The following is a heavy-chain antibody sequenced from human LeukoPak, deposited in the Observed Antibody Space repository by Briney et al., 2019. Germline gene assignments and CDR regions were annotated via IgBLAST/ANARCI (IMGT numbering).Heavy chain of an antibody. D-gene: IGHD3-22*01. V-gene: IGHV3-23*01. CDR3: AWYYYDSSSY. J-gene: IGHJ4*02. CDR2: ISGSGGST. CDR1: GGSISSYY. Sequence: ETLSVTCTASGGSISSYYWSWVRQAPGNGLEWVSAISGSGGSTYYADSVKGRFTISRDNSKNTLYLQMNSLRAEDTAAYYCAWYYYDSSSYWGQGTLVTVSS.